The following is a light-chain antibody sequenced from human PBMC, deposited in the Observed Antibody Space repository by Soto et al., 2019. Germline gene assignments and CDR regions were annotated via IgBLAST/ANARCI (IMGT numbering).Light chain of an antibody. Sequence: EIVMTQSPATLSVSPGGRATLSCRAIQSISDTLAWYQQKPGQAPRLLIYGASTRATGFPARFSGSGSGTDFTLTISSMQSEDFAVYYCQQYNNWPPTITFGQGTRLEIK. CDR3: QQYNNWPPTIT. J-gene: IGKJ5*01. CDR2: GAS. V-gene: IGKV3-15*01. CDR1: QSISDT.